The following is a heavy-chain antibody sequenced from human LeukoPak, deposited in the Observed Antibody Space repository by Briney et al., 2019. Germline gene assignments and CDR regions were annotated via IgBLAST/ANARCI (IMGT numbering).Heavy chain of an antibody. CDR2: INLGGTNK. J-gene: IGHJ4*02. CDR3: AGIDAD. V-gene: IGHV3-7*03. CDR1: GFSFSTHW. D-gene: IGHD3-9*01. Sequence: WGSLRLSCVASGFSFSTHWMHWVRQAPGKGLEWVATINLGGTNKYYVDAVKGRFSISRDDATSSLHLQMNSLRVEDTAVYYCAGIDADWGQGTLVTVSS.